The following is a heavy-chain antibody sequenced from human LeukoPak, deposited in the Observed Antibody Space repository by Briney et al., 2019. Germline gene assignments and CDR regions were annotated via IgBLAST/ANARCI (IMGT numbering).Heavy chain of an antibody. CDR3: ARTSLYFDILTGYYDWDYYGMDV. D-gene: IGHD3-9*01. CDR2: IYYSGST. J-gene: IGHJ6*02. CDR1: GDSLSSYY. V-gene: IGHV4-59*08. Sequence: SETLSLTCTDSGDSLSSYYWSWIRQTPGKGLERIGYIYYSGSTNYNPSLKSRVTISVDTSKNQFYLKLSSVTAADADVYYCARTSLYFDILTGYYDWDYYGMDVWGQGTTVTVS.